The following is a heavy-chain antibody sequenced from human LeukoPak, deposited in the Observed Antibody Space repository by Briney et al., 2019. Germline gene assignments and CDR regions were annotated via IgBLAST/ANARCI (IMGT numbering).Heavy chain of an antibody. CDR1: GGSISSNSYF. J-gene: IGHJ6*02. V-gene: IGHV4-39*01. D-gene: IGHD5-12*01. Sequence: SETLSLTCAVSGGSISSNSYFWGWIRQPPGKGLEWIGSFYYSGSTYYNPSLKSRVTISVDTSKNQFSLNLNSATAADTAVYYCARPLRGGLVSIGMDVWGQGTTVTVSS. CDR2: FYYSGST. CDR3: ARPLRGGLVSIGMDV.